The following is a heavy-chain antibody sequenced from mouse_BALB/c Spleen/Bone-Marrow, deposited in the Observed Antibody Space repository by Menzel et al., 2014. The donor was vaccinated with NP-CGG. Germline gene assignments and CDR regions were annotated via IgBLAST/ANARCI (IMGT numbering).Heavy chain of an antibody. V-gene: IGHV14-3*02. CDR1: GFNIKDTY. D-gene: IGHD2-14*01. CDR3: ASYRYARYFDV. Sequence: EVQGVESGAELVKPGASVKLSCTASGFNIKDTYMHWVKQRPEQGLEWIGRIDPANGNTKYDPKFQGKATITADTSSNTAYLQLSSLTSEDTAVYYCASYRYARYFDVWGAGTTVTVSS. CDR2: IDPANGNT. J-gene: IGHJ1*01.